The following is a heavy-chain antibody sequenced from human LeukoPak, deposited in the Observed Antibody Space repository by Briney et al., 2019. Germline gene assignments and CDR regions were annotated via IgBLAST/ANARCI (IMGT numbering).Heavy chain of an antibody. CDR3: ARVALVFDY. CDR2: INHSGST. D-gene: IGHD2-8*02. Sequence: SETLSLTCAVYGGSFSGYYWSWIRQPPGKGLEWIGEINHSGSTNYNPSLKSRVTISVDTSKDQFSLKLSSVTAADTAVYYCARVALVFDYWGQGTLVTVSS. J-gene: IGHJ4*02. V-gene: IGHV4-34*01. CDR1: GGSFSGYY.